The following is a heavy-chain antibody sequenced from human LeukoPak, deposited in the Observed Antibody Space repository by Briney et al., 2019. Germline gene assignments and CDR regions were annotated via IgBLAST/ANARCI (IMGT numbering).Heavy chain of an antibody. J-gene: IGHJ4*02. CDR2: INSDGSST. CDR3: AKDTPPEDYYDSSGYYRHFDY. D-gene: IGHD3-22*01. Sequence: GGSLRLSCAASGFTFSSYWMHWVRQAPGKGLVWVSRINSDGSSTSYADSVKGRFTISRDNSKNSLYLQMNSLRTEDTALYYCAKDTPPEDYYDSSGYYRHFDYWGQGTLVTVSS. V-gene: IGHV3-74*01. CDR1: GFTFSSYW.